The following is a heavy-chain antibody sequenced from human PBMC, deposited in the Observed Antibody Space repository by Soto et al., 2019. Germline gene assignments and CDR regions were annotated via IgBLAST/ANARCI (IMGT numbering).Heavy chain of an antibody. Sequence: PGGSLRLSCAASGFTFSSYSMNWVRQAPGKGLEWVSYISSSSSTIYYADSVKGRFTISRDNAKNSLYLQMNSLRAEDTAVYYCARVLRYFDWLPGRGAFDIWGQGTMVTVSS. V-gene: IGHV3-48*01. CDR2: ISSSSSTI. CDR1: GFTFSSYS. J-gene: IGHJ3*02. D-gene: IGHD3-9*01. CDR3: ARVLRYFDWLPGRGAFDI.